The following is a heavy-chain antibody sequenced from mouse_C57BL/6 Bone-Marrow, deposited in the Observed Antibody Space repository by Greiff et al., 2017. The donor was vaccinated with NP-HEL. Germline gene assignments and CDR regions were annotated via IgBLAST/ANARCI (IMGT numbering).Heavy chain of an antibody. Sequence: VQLQQSGAELVRPGASVKLSCTASGFNIKDDYMHWVKQRPEQGLEWIGWIDPENGDTEYASKFQGKATITADTSSNTAYLQLSSLTSEDTAVYYCTTAYYGSSSWFAYWGQGTLVTVSA. CDR1: GFNIKDDY. CDR2: IDPENGDT. D-gene: IGHD1-1*01. CDR3: TTAYYGSSSWFAY. V-gene: IGHV14-4*01. J-gene: IGHJ3*01.